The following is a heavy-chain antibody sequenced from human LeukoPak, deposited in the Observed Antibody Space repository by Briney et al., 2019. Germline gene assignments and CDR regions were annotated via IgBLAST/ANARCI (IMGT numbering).Heavy chain of an antibody. D-gene: IGHD6-19*01. CDR2: IYSGGST. CDR1: GFTVSSNY. J-gene: IGHJ4*02. CDR3: AKMYSSGWYLDY. V-gene: IGHV3-66*01. Sequence: GGSLRLSCAASGFTVSSNYMSWVRQAPGKGLEWVSVIYSGGSTYYADSVKGRFTISRDNSKNTLYLQMNSLRADDTAMYYCAKMYSSGWYLDYWGQGTLVTVSS.